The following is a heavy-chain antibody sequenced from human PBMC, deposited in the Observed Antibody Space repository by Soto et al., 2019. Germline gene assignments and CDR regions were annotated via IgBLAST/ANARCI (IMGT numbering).Heavy chain of an antibody. CDR1: GGSFSGYY. CDR2: INHSGST. Sequence: QVQLQQWGAGLLKPSETLSLTCAVYGGSFSGYYWSWIRQPPGKGLEWIGEINHSGSTNYNPSLKSRVTISVDTSKNQFSLKLSSVTAADTAVYYCARAMWGYCTNGVCRPTPRAHFDYWGQGTLVTVSS. J-gene: IGHJ4*02. V-gene: IGHV4-34*01. CDR3: ARAMWGYCTNGVCRPTPRAHFDY. D-gene: IGHD2-8*01.